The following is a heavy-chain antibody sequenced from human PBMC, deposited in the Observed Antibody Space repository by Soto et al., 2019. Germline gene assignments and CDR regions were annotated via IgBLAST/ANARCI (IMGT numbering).Heavy chain of an antibody. V-gene: IGHV4-39*01. CDR2: IYYSGST. D-gene: IGHD3-3*01. J-gene: IGHJ6*03. Sequence: SETLSLTCTVSGGSISSSSYYWGWIRQPPGKGLEWIGSIYYSGSTYYNPSLKSRVTISVDTSKNQFSLKLSSVTAADTAVYYCARLSETYYDFWSGYYGIYYYYYMDVWGKGTTVTV. CDR1: GGSISSSSYY. CDR3: ARLSETYYDFWSGYYGIYYYYYMDV.